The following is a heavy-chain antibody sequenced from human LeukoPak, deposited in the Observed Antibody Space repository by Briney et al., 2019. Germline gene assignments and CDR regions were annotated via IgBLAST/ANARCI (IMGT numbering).Heavy chain of an antibody. CDR3: ATLPQYYYGSGSYYWGLVNDY. V-gene: IGHV4-39*01. Sequence: PSETLSLTCTVSGGSISSGDYYWGWIRQPPGKGLEWIGSIYYSGSTYYNPSLKSRVTISVDTSKNQFSLKLSSVTAADTAVYYCATLPQYYYGSGSYYWGLVNDYWGQGTLVTVSS. CDR2: IYYSGST. J-gene: IGHJ4*02. CDR1: GGSISSGDYY. D-gene: IGHD3-10*01.